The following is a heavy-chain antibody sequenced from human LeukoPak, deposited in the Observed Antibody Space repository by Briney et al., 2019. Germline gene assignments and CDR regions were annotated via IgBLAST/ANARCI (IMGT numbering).Heavy chain of an antibody. Sequence: SVEVSCKASGGPFSRYAISWGRKAPGQGGEWMGGIIPIFGTANYAQKFQGRVTITADESTSTAYMELSSLRSEDTAVYYCARDKAAVYFDYWGQGTLVTVSS. J-gene: IGHJ4*02. CDR2: IIPIFGTA. CDR1: GGPFSRYA. CDR3: ARDKAAVYFDY. D-gene: IGHD6-13*01. V-gene: IGHV1-69*13.